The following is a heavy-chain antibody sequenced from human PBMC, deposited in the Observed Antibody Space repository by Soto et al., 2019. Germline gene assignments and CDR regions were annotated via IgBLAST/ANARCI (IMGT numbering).Heavy chain of an antibody. CDR1: GGSISSYY. CDR2: IYYSGST. J-gene: IGHJ4*02. CDR3: ARRWGTSFDF. D-gene: IGHD7-27*01. Sequence: SETLSLTCTVSGGSISSYYWSWIRQPPGKGLEWIGYIYYSGSTNYNPSLKSRVTISVDTSKNQFSLKMSSVTAADTAVYYCARRWGTSFDFWGQGTLVTVSS. V-gene: IGHV4-59*01.